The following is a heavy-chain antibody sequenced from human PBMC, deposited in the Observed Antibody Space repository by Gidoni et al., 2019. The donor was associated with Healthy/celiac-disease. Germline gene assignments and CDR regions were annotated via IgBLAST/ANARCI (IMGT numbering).Heavy chain of an antibody. CDR3: ARVGITIFGVVTSPSPDY. CDR1: GMTFSSYA. CDR2: ISYDGSNK. D-gene: IGHD3-3*01. J-gene: IGHJ4*02. Sequence: QVQLVESVGGVVQPGRSLSLSCAASGMTFSSYARHLVRQAPGKGLEWVAVISYDGSNKYYADSVKGRFTISRDNSKNTLYLQMNSLRAEDTAVYYCARVGITIFGVVTSPSPDYWGQGTLVTVSS. V-gene: IGHV3-30*01.